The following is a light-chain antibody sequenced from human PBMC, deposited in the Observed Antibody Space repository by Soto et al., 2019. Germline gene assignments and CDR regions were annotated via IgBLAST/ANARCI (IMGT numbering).Light chain of an antibody. V-gene: IGKV3-15*01. CDR1: QSVSTN. J-gene: IGKJ4*01. Sequence: EIVMTQSPATLSVSPGERATLSCRASQSVSTNLVWYQQKPGQAPRLLIYGASTRASGIPARFSGSGSGTEFTLTISSLQSEDFAVYHCQQYNNWPPLTFGGGTKVEIK. CDR3: QQYNNWPPLT. CDR2: GAS.